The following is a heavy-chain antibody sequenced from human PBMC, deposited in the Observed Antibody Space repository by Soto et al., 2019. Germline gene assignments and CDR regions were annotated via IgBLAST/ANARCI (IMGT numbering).Heavy chain of an antibody. D-gene: IGHD6-19*01. Sequence: PSESLPQTSPTSGCSISTSNWCSWFRQPPGKGLEWIGEIYHSGSTNYNPSLKSRVTISVDKSKNQFSLKLSSVTAADTAVYYCARADEQQWLVLDYWGQGTLVTVSS. CDR1: GCSISTSNW. J-gene: IGHJ4*02. V-gene: IGHV4-4*02. CDR2: IYHSGST. CDR3: ARADEQQWLVLDY.